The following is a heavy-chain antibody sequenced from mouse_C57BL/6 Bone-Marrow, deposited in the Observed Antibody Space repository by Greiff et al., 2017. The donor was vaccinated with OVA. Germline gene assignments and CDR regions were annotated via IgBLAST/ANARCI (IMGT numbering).Heavy chain of an antibody. V-gene: IGHV1-82*01. J-gene: IGHJ3*01. CDR1: GYAFSSSW. CDR2: IYPGDGDT. CDR3: ASPYYGSSPWFAY. Sequence: QVQLQQSGPELVKPGASVKISCKASGYAFSSSWMNWVKQRPGKGLEWIGRIYPGDGDTNYNGKFKGKATLTADKSSSTAYMQLSSLTSEDSAVSFWASPYYGSSPWFAYWGQGTLVTVSA. D-gene: IGHD1-1*01.